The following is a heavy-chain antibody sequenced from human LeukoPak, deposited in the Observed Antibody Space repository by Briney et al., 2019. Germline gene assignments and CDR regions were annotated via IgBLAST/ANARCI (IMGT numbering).Heavy chain of an antibody. CDR2: LSDSGVNT. CDR1: GFTFSTYG. D-gene: IGHD6-19*01. J-gene: IGHJ3*02. V-gene: IGHV3-23*01. Sequence: PGGSLRLSCAASGFTFSTYGMGWVRQAPGKGLEWVSTLSDSGVNTHYADSVKGRFTISRDNSENTLYLQMNSLRADDTAVYYCAKDRRYDSGLGAYDIWGQGTMVTVSS. CDR3: AKDRRYDSGLGAYDI.